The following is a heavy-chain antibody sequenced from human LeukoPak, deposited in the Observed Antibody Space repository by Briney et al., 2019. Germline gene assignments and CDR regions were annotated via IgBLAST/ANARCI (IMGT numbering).Heavy chain of an antibody. CDR3: ARDPGATPAHAGDY. V-gene: IGHV3-21*01. Sequence: PGGSLRLSCAASGFTFSSYSMNWVRQAPGKGLEWVSSISSSSSYIYYADSVKGRFTISRDNAKNSLYLQMNSLRAEGTAVYYCARDPGATPAHAGDYWGQGTLVTVSS. D-gene: IGHD1-26*01. CDR2: ISSSSSYI. J-gene: IGHJ4*02. CDR1: GFTFSSYS.